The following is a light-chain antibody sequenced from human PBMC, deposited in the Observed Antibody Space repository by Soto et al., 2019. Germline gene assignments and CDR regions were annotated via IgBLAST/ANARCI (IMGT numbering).Light chain of an antibody. Sequence: DIQMTQSPSSLSASIGDRVTITCRASQGINTNLAWFQQRPGKAPESLIYAASSLRSGVPSNFSGSGSGTDFTLTISSLQPEDFATYYCQQYNSYPRTFGQGTKVEVK. J-gene: IGKJ1*01. V-gene: IGKV1-16*02. CDR2: AAS. CDR1: QGINTN. CDR3: QQYNSYPRT.